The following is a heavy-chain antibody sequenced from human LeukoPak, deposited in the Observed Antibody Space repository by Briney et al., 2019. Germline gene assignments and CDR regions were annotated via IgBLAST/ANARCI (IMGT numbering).Heavy chain of an antibody. D-gene: IGHD2-15*01. Sequence: SETLSLTCTVFGGSISSSSYYWGWIRQPPGKGLEWIGSIYYSGSTYYNPSLKSRVTISLDTSKNHFSLKLSSVTAADTAVYYCAKDRKCSGGSCAFDFWGQGTLVTVSS. CDR2: IYYSGST. V-gene: IGHV4-39*02. J-gene: IGHJ4*02. CDR1: GGSISSSSYY. CDR3: AKDRKCSGGSCAFDF.